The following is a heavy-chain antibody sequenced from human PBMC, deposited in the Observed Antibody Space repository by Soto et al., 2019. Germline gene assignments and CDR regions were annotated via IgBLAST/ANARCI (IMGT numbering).Heavy chain of an antibody. CDR2: INPDSDNT. V-gene: IGHV1-8*01. CDR1: GCSFTYYD. D-gene: IGHD2-2*01. Sequence: AAVRVSFESCGCSFTYYDINWVRQAAGQGLEWMGWINPDSDNTGYAQKFQGRVTMTRDTSISTAYMELNSLRSEDTAVYYCARGRRYCTTTSCYPPALFPYGMDVWGQGTTVTVSS. J-gene: IGHJ6*02. CDR3: ARGRRYCTTTSCYPPALFPYGMDV.